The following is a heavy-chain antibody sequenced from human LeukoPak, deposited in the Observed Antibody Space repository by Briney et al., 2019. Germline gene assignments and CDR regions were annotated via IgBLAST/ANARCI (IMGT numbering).Heavy chain of an antibody. V-gene: IGHV3-15*01. D-gene: IGHD2-21*02. CDR1: GFTFSHAW. CDR2: ISTKTDGGTT. Sequence: GGSLRLSCTTSGFTFSHAWMTWVRQAPGKGLEWAGRISTKTDGGTTDYAAPVKGRFTISRDDSKNTLYLQMNSLKTEDTAVYYCIKSSGDWHWGQGTLVTVSS. CDR3: IKSSGDWH. J-gene: IGHJ4*02.